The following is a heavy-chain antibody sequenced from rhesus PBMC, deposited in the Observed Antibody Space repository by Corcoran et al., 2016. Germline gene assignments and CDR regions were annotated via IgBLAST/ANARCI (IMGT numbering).Heavy chain of an antibody. CDR1: GGSISDSYR. V-gene: IGHV4S10*01. CDR2: IYGSSPST. J-gene: IGHJ3*01. D-gene: IGHD3-40*01. CDR3: ARERISAFDF. Sequence: QVQLQESCPGVVKPSETLSLTCAVSGGSISDSYRWSWIGTPPGKGLEWIGYIYGSSPSTNYNPSLKSRVTISKDTSKNQFSLKLSSVTAADTAVYYCARERISAFDFWGQGLRVTVSS.